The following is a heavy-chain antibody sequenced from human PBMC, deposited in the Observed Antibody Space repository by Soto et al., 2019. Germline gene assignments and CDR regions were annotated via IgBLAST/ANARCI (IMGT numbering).Heavy chain of an antibody. Sequence: QVQLQESGPGLVKPSQTLSLTCTVSGGSISSGGYYWSWIRQHPGKGLEWIGHIYYSGSTYYNPSLKSRVTISVDTSKNQFSLKLSSVTAADTAVYYCARWGVDYYYYGMDVWGQGTTVTVSS. CDR1: GGSISSGGYY. CDR2: IYYSGST. CDR3: ARWGVDYYYYGMDV. V-gene: IGHV4-31*03. J-gene: IGHJ6*02. D-gene: IGHD3-10*01.